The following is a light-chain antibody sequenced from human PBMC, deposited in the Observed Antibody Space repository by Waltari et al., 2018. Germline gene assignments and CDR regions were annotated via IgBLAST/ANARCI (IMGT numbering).Light chain of an antibody. CDR2: EAS. CDR1: QSISIS. CDR3: QQRSVWPPIT. Sequence: EVVLIPSPDTLSLSPGERATLSCRASQSISISLAWYQQKPGQAPRLLIYEASQRAPGIPGRFTGSGSGTDFTLTITGLEPEDSADYYCQQRSVWPPITFGGGTRVEIK. J-gene: IGKJ4*01. V-gene: IGKV3-11*01.